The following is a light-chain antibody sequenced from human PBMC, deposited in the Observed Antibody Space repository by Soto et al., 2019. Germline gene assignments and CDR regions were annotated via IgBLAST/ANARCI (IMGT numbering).Light chain of an antibody. Sequence: EVVLTQSPVTLSLSPGERATLSCRASQSFRGLLAWYQQKTGQAPRLLIYDAYNRATGIPPRFSGSGSGTDFTLTISSLDPENSAVYYCQQRHMWPITFGQGTRLEIK. CDR2: DAY. V-gene: IGKV3-11*01. CDR1: QSFRGL. J-gene: IGKJ5*01. CDR3: QQRHMWPIT.